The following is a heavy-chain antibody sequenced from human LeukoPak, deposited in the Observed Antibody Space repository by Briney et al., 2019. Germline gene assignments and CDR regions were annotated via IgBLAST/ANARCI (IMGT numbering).Heavy chain of an antibody. CDR3: GRGLRLEMPKIDF. Sequence: ASVKVSCKASGGTFTNYAFHWVRQAPGQGLEWLGRITPIQDLSKYLPKFQGRVTFTADKSTSTVYMELSGLRSEDTAVYYCGRGLRLEMPKIDFWGQGTLIIVSS. V-gene: IGHV1-69*04. J-gene: IGHJ4*02. CDR2: ITPIQDLS. CDR1: GGTFTNYA. D-gene: IGHD5-12*01.